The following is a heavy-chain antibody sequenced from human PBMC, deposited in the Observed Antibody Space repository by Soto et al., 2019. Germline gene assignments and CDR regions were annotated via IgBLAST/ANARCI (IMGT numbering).Heavy chain of an antibody. V-gene: IGHV1-8*01. CDR1: GYTFASYD. CDR2: MNPNRNNT. CDR3: ARSDGYHFNWLDS. J-gene: IGHJ5*01. Sequence: QVQLVQSGAEVKTPGASVKVSCKASGYTFASYDINWVRQAPGQGLEWMGWMNPNRNNTGYAQKFQGRLTMTRDIALSIAHMELSSLRNEDTAVYYSARSDGYHFNWLDSWGQGTLVTVSA. D-gene: IGHD2-21*01.